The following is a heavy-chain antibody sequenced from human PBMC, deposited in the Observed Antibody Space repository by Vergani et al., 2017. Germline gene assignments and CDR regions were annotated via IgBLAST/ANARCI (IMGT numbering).Heavy chain of an antibody. J-gene: IGHJ5*01. CDR2: SKSDGSIH. D-gene: IGHD3-22*01. Sequence: EVQLLESGGGLVQPGGSLRLSCSASGFSFNSYWMHWVRQVPCKGLLWVSRSKSDGSIHAYADSVKGRFTISRDNAQNTLYLQMNSLRVEDTGVYYCASARSSETCYMANWLDSWGQGTLVTVSS. V-gene: IGHV3-74*03. CDR3: ASARSSETCYMANWLDS. CDR1: GFSFNSYW.